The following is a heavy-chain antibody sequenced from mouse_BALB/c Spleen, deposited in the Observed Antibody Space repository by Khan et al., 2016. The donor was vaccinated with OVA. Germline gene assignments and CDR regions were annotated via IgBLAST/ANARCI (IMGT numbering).Heavy chain of an antibody. V-gene: IGHV5-9-3*01. Sequence: EVQLQESGGDLVRPGGSLKLSCSASGFTFSTYAMSWVRQTPEKRLEWVATISSSGDYIYYPDSVKGRFTIPRDTAKNTLYLQMSSLRSEDTAMYYCARHNYGPFAYWGQGTLVTVSA. CDR3: ARHNYGPFAY. CDR2: ISSSGDYI. J-gene: IGHJ3*01. CDR1: GFTFSTYA. D-gene: IGHD1-1*01.